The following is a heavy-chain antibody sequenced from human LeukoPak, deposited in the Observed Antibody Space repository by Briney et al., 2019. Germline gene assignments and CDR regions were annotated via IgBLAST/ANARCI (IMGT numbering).Heavy chain of an antibody. Sequence: RPGGSLRLSCAASGFRFADYGVDWVRQTPGKGLEWVAYISWNGGLISYADSVKGRFTISRDNAKNSLYLQLDSLRAEDTALYYCTRDLTMAAFDYWGQGTLVTVPS. J-gene: IGHJ4*02. CDR1: GFRFADYG. D-gene: IGHD5-24*01. CDR3: TRDLTMAAFDY. CDR2: ISWNGGLI. V-gene: IGHV3-20*04.